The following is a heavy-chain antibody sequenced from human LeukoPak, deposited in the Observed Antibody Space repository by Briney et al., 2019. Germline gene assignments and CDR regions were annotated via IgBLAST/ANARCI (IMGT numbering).Heavy chain of an antibody. CDR3: ARARIAAPLLDY. V-gene: IGHV3-48*03. CDR1: GFIFSNYE. J-gene: IGHJ4*02. D-gene: IGHD6-13*01. Sequence: GGSLRLSCVASGFIFSNYEMNWVRQTPGKGLEWVSYISDHGKSRYYVDSVKGRFTISRDNAKNSMYLQMNSLRVEDTAIYFCARARIAAPLLDYWGQGTLVTVSS. CDR2: ISDHGKSR.